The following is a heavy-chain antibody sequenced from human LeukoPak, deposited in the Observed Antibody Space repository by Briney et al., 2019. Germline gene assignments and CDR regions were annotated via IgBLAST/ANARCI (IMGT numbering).Heavy chain of an antibody. J-gene: IGHJ3*02. D-gene: IGHD1-14*01. CDR3: ARDVLAAGATGTFDI. V-gene: IGHV3-7*03. CDR2: IKQDGSEK. CDR1: TFTFSNYW. Sequence: PGGSLRLSCAASTFTFSNYWMSWVRQAPGKGLEWVANIKQDGSEKCYVDSVKGRFTISRDNAKTSLYLQMNSLRAEDTAVYYCARDVLAAGATGTFDIWGQGTMVTVSS.